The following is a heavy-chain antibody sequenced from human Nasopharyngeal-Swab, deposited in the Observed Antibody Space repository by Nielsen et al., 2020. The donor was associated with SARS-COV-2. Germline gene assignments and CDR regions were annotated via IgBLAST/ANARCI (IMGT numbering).Heavy chain of an antibody. CDR1: GGSISSGGYY. V-gene: IGHV4-31*03. CDR2: IYYSGST. J-gene: IGHJ6*03. CDR3: ARERSYYYYMDV. Sequence: LRLSCTVSGGSISSGGYYWSWIRQHPGKGLEWIGYIYYSGSTCYNPSLKSRVTISVDTSKNQFSLKLSSVTAADTAVYYCARERSYYYYMDVWGKGTTVTVSS.